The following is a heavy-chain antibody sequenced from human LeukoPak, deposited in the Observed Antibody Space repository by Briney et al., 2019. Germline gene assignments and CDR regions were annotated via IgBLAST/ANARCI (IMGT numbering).Heavy chain of an antibody. CDR3: ASGPYDFWSGYYFDY. Sequence: RASVKVSCKASGYTFTGYYMHWVRQAPGQGLEWMGWISAYNGNTNYAQKLQGRVTMTTDTSTSTAYMELRSLRSDDTAVYYCASGPYDFWSGYYFDYWGQGTLVTVSS. CDR2: ISAYNGNT. CDR1: GYTFTGYY. D-gene: IGHD3-3*01. J-gene: IGHJ4*02. V-gene: IGHV1-18*04.